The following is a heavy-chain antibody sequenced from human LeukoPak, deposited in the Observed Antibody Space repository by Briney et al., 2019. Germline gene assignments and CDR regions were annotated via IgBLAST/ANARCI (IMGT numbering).Heavy chain of an antibody. Sequence: SETLSLTCTVSGGSISSYYWSWIRQPPGKGLEWIGYIYYSGSTKYNPSLKSRVSISVDTSKNQLSLRLSSVTAADTAVYYCARGQKYSYGHRVTELGSGYFDYWGQGTLVTVSS. J-gene: IGHJ4*02. CDR3: ARGQKYSYGHRVTELGSGYFDY. CDR2: IYYSGST. D-gene: IGHD5-18*01. V-gene: IGHV4-59*01. CDR1: GGSISSYY.